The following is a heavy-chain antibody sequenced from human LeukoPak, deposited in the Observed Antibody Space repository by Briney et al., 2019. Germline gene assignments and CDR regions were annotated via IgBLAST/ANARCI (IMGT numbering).Heavy chain of an antibody. CDR3: ARDRPNYYGSDGHYYRRDGDY. J-gene: IGHJ4*02. Sequence: GGSLRLSCAACGFTFSIYAMSWVRQAPGKGLQWVSSITSRGESTWYVDSVKGRFTITRDNSENTLYLQMHSLRAEDTAVYYCARDRPNYYGSDGHYYRRDGDYWGRGTLVSVSS. CDR1: GFTFSIYA. CDR2: ITSRGEST. V-gene: IGHV3-23*01. D-gene: IGHD3-22*01.